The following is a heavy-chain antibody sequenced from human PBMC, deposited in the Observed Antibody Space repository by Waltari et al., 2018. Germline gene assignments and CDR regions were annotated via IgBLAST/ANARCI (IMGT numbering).Heavy chain of an antibody. CDR2: INPNSGGT. Sequence: QVQLAQSGAEVKKPGASVKVSCKASGYTFTGYYMHWVRQAPGQGLEWMGWINPNSGGTIYAQNFQGRVTMTRDTSISTAYMELSRLRSDDTALYYCATGIVVVPAANRGYAFDIWGQGTMVTVSS. J-gene: IGHJ3*02. CDR1: GYTFTGYY. V-gene: IGHV1-2*02. CDR3: ATGIVVVPAANRGYAFDI. D-gene: IGHD2-2*01.